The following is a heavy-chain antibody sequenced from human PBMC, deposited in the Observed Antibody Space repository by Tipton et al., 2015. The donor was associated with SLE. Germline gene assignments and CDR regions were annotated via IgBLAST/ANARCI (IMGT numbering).Heavy chain of an antibody. CDR1: GGSISSHY. V-gene: IGHV4-59*11. CDR2: IYYTWTT. CDR3: ARTDSGNDLFVFDS. D-gene: IGHD1-26*01. Sequence: TLSLTCTVSGGSISSHYWTWIRQPPGKGLEWIGHIYYTWTTNYSPSLKSRLTISVDTSNNQFSLKLSSVTAEDTAVYFCARTDSGNDLFVFDSWGQGTLVTVSS. J-gene: IGHJ4*02.